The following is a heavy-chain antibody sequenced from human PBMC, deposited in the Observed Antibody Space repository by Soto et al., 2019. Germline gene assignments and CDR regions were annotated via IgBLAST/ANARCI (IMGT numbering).Heavy chain of an antibody. CDR2: IYYSGST. Sequence: QLQLQESGPGLVKPSETLSLTCTVSGGSISSSSYYWGWIRQPPGKGLEWIGSIYYSGSTYYNPSLKSRVTIAVDTSKNQFSLQLSSVTAADTAVYYCARLSSGSYSFYFDYWGQGTLVTVSS. CDR3: ARLSSGSYSFYFDY. CDR1: GGSISSSSYY. J-gene: IGHJ4*02. D-gene: IGHD1-26*01. V-gene: IGHV4-39*01.